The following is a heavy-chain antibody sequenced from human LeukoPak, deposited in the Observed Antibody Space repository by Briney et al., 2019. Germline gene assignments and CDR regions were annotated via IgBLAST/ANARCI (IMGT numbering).Heavy chain of an antibody. CDR3: ARDNRGYYDSSGSSLDDAFDI. Sequence: PGGSLRLSCAASGFTFSTYWMSWVRQAPGKGLEWVANIKQDGSEKYYVDSVKGRFTISRDNAKNSLYLQMNSLRAEDTAVYYCARDNRGYYDSSGSSLDDAFDIWGLGTMVTVSS. J-gene: IGHJ3*02. CDR1: GFTFSTYW. CDR2: IKQDGSEK. V-gene: IGHV3-7*01. D-gene: IGHD3-22*01.